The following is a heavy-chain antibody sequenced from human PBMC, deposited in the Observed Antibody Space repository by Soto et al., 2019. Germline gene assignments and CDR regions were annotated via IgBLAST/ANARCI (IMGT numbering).Heavy chain of an antibody. J-gene: IGHJ4*02. D-gene: IGHD3-10*01. CDR1: GGSISSYY. V-gene: IGHV4-59*08. Sequence: SETLSLTCTVSGGSISSYYWSWIRQPPGKGLEWIGYIYYSGSTNYNPSLKSRVTISVDTSKNQFSLKLSSVTAADTAVYYCARHRSRTEFCFDYWGQGTLVTVSS. CDR3: ARHRSRTEFCFDY. CDR2: IYYSGST.